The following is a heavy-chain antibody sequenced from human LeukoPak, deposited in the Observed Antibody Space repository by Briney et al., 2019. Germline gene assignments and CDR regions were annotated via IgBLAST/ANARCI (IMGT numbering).Heavy chain of an antibody. CDR3: ARGTEKTRISGYYSFDH. CDR2: VYTSGTT. J-gene: IGHJ4*02. V-gene: IGHV4-4*07. CDR1: GGSISGYF. Sequence: SETLSLTCTVSGGSISGYFWTWIRQPAGKELEWIGRVYTSGTTYYNPSLESRVTISLDTFNNQFSLRVTSVTAADTAIYYCARGTEKTRISGYYSFDHWGRGLLVTISS. D-gene: IGHD5-12*01.